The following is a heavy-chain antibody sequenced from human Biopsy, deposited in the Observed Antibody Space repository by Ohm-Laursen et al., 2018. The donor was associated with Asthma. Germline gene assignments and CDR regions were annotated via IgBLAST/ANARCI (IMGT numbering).Heavy chain of an antibody. Sequence: SDTLSLTCTVSGGSINIGDYYWSWIHQHPVKGLEWIGHIYYSGSTYYNPSLKSRVSISLDTSKNQFSLSLTSVTAADTAVYYCARTTYGHDGFDPWGQGTLVTVSS. D-gene: IGHD4-17*01. V-gene: IGHV4-31*02. CDR2: IYYSGST. J-gene: IGHJ5*02. CDR3: ARTTYGHDGFDP. CDR1: GGSINIGDYY.